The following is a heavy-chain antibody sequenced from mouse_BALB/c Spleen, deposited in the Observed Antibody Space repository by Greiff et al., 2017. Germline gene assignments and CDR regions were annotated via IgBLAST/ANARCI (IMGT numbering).Heavy chain of an antibody. CDR1: GFTFSSFG. D-gene: IGHD2-1*01. CDR2: ISSGSSTI. CDR3: ARDGKLPYYAMDY. Sequence: EVQVVESGGGLVQPGGSRKLSCAASGFTFSSFGMHWVRQAPEKGLEWVAYISSGSSTIYYADTVKGRFTISRDNPTNTLFLQMTSLRSEDTAMYYCARDGKLPYYAMDYWGQGTSVTVSS. J-gene: IGHJ4*01. V-gene: IGHV5-17*02.